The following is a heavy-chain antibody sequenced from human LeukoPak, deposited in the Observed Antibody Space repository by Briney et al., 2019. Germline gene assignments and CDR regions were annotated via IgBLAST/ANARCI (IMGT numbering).Heavy chain of an antibody. CDR1: GFTFSSYG. Sequence: GRSLRLSCAASGFTFSSYGMPWVRQAPGKGLEWVAVIWYDGSNKYYADSVKGRFTICRDNSKHTLYLQMNSLRAEDTAVYYCARDRYGDLIHDYWGQGTLVTVSS. V-gene: IGHV3-33*01. CDR3: ARDRYGDLIHDY. CDR2: IWYDGSNK. D-gene: IGHD4-17*01. J-gene: IGHJ4*02.